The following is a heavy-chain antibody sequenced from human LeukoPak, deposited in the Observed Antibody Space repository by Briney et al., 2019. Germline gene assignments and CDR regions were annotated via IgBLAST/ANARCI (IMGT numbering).Heavy chain of an antibody. CDR2: IYYSGST. J-gene: IGHJ4*02. Sequence: PSQTLSLTCTVSGGSISSGGYYWSWIRQHPGKGLEWIGYIYYSGSTYYNPSLKSRVTISVDTSKNQFSLKLSSVTAADTAVYYCARGRKIADCSGGSCYLSPTYYFDYWGQGTLVTVSS. V-gene: IGHV4-31*03. CDR1: GGSISSGGYY. D-gene: IGHD2-15*01. CDR3: ARGRKIADCSGGSCYLSPTYYFDY.